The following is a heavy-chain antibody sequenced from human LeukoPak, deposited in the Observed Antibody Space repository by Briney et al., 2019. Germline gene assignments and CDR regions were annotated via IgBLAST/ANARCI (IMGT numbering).Heavy chain of an antibody. J-gene: IGHJ4*02. V-gene: IGHV4-39*01. CDR2: ISYSGT. CDR3: ARRTSNPVGAIDY. D-gene: IGHD1-26*01. CDR1: GGSISSGDYY. Sequence: SETLSLTCTVSGGSISSGDYYWSWIRQPPGKGLEWIGSISYSGTYYNPSLKSRLTISVDTSKNHFSLNLRSVTAADTAVYYCARRTSNPVGAIDYWGQGTLVTVSS.